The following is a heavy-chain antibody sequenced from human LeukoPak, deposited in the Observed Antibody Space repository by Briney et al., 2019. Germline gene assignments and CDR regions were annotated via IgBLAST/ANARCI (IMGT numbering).Heavy chain of an antibody. V-gene: IGHV4-59*12. Sequence: PSETLSLTCTVSGGSISSYYWSWIRQPPGKGLEWIGYIYYSGSTNYNPSLKSRVTISVDTSKNQFSLKLSSVTAADTAVYYCARDQDYGDYRDWGQGILVTVSS. D-gene: IGHD4-17*01. CDR3: ARDQDYGDYRD. CDR2: IYYSGST. J-gene: IGHJ4*02. CDR1: GGSISSYY.